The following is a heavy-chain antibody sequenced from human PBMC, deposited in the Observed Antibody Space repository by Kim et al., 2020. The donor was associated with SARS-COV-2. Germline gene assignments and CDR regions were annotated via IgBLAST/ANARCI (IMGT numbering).Heavy chain of an antibody. Sequence: NYAQKFHGRVTITADDSTNTGYMELSGLRSEDTAVYYCARGNTSPFPFDPWGQGTLIIVSS. J-gene: IGHJ5*02. CDR3: ARGNTSPFPFDP. D-gene: IGHD2-2*01. V-gene: IGHV1-69*01.